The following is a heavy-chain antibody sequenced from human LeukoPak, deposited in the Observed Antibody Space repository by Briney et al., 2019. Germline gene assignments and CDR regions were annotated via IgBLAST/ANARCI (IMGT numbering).Heavy chain of an antibody. D-gene: IGHD2-2*01. CDR1: GGSVSSYY. J-gene: IGHJ3*01. Sequence: SETLSLTCTVPGGSVSSYYWSWIRRPPGRGLEWIAYLSHSGSSDSNPSLTSRVTTLVDTSKNQFSLKLTSVTAADTAVYYCARVLYANSWYAFDVWGHGTMVTVSS. CDR3: ARVLYANSWYAFDV. CDR2: LSHSGSS. V-gene: IGHV4-59*02.